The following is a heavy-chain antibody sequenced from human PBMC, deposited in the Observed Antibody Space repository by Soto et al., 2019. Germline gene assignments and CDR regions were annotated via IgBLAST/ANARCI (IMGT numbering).Heavy chain of an antibody. D-gene: IGHD3-10*01. CDR3: ARAFTMVRGVITHYYYYYGMDV. CDR2: INHSGST. Sequence: PSETLSLTCAVYGGSFSGYYWSWIRQPPGKGLEWIGEINHSGSTNYNPSLKSRVTISVDTSKNQFSLKLSSVTAADTAVYYCARAFTMVRGVITHYYYYYGMDVWGQGTTVTVSS. V-gene: IGHV4-34*01. J-gene: IGHJ6*02. CDR1: GGSFSGYY.